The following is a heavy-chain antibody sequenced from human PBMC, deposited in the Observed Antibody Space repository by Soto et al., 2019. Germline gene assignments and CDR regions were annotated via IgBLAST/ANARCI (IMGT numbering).Heavy chain of an antibody. CDR1: RGSISPYY. D-gene: IGHD3-3*01. CDR3: ARFSAPGSGLNWFAP. Sequence: PSETLSLTCTVSRGSISPYYWSWIRQPPGEGLEWIGYIAYTGSTNYNPSLKSRVTISVDTSKNQLSLKLSSVTAADTAVYYCARFSAPGSGLNWFAPWGQGTLVTVLL. CDR2: IAYTGST. V-gene: IGHV4-59*01. J-gene: IGHJ5*02.